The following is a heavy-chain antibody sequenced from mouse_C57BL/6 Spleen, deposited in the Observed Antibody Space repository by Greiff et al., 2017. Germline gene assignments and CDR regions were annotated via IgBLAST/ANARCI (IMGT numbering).Heavy chain of an antibody. D-gene: IGHD1-1*01. CDR1: GYTFTSYW. CDR2: IHPNSGST. Sequence: VQLQQPGAELVKPGASVKLSCKASGYTFTSYWMHWVKQRPGQGLEWIGMIHPNSGSTNYNEKFKSKATLTVDKSSSTAYMQLSSLTSEDSAVYCCTRDDYDGRSALAYWGQGTLVTVSA. CDR3: TRDDYDGRSALAY. V-gene: IGHV1-64*01. J-gene: IGHJ3*01.